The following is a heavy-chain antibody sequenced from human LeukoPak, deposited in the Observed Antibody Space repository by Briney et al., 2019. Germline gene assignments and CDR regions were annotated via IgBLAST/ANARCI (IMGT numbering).Heavy chain of an antibody. CDR2: IRYDANNK. V-gene: IGHV3-30*02. J-gene: IGHJ4*02. CDR1: GFIFSTYG. CDR3: AKLVGMDYDFWSGTVDY. Sequence: PGGSLRLSCAASGFIFSTYGMHWVRQAPGKGLEWVAFIRYDANNKYYADSVKGRFTISRDNSKNTLYLQMNSLRAEDTAMYYCAKLVGMDYDFWSGTVDYWGQGTLVIVSS. D-gene: IGHD3-3*01.